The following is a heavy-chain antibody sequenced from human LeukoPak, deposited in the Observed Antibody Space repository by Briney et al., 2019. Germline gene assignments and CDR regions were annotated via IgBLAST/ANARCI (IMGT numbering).Heavy chain of an antibody. J-gene: IGHJ3*02. Sequence: GGSLRPSCSASGFTFSSYAMSWGRQAPGKGLEWVSAISGSGGSTYYADPVKGRFTISRDNSKNTLYLQMNSLRAEDTAVYYCAKDGSVLLWFGESDAFDIWGQGTMVTLSS. CDR1: GFTFSSYA. CDR3: AKDGSVLLWFGESDAFDI. V-gene: IGHV3-23*01. CDR2: ISGSGGST. D-gene: IGHD3-10*01.